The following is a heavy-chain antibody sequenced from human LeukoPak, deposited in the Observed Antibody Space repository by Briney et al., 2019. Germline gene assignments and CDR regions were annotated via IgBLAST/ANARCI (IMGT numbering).Heavy chain of an antibody. J-gene: IGHJ4*02. Sequence: SETLSLTCTVSGGSISSGGYYWSWIRQPPGKGLEWIGYIYHSGSTYYNPSLKSRVTISVDRSKNQFSLKLSSVTAADTAVYYCARGPLIYRYCDYWGQGTLVTVSS. CDR2: IYHSGST. CDR1: GGSISSGGYY. CDR3: ARGPLIYRYCDY. D-gene: IGHD5-18*01. V-gene: IGHV4-30-2*01.